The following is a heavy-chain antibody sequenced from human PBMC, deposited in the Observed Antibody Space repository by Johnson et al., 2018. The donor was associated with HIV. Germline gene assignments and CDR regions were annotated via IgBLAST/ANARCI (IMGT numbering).Heavy chain of an antibody. Sequence: QVQLVESGGGMVQPGRSLRLSCAASGFTFSSYAVYWVRQAPGKGLEWVALISYDGSNKYYADSVKGRFTISRDNSKNTLYLQMNSLRPEDTAVYYCARCQRGYSFSDAFDIWGQGTMVTVSS. J-gene: IGHJ3*02. V-gene: IGHV3-30*04. CDR2: ISYDGSNK. D-gene: IGHD5-18*01. CDR1: GFTFSSYA. CDR3: ARCQRGYSFSDAFDI.